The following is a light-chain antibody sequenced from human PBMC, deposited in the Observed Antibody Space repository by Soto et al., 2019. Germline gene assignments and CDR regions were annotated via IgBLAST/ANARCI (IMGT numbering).Light chain of an antibody. J-gene: IGKJ5*01. CDR3: QQYNNWPPSIT. CDR2: DAS. Sequence: EIVLTQSPATLSLSPGERATLSCMASQSVSSYLAWYQQKPGQAPRLLIYDASNRATGIPARFSGSGSGTEFTLTISGLQSEDFAVYYCQQYNNWPPSITFGQGTRLEIK. CDR1: QSVSSY. V-gene: IGKV3-11*01.